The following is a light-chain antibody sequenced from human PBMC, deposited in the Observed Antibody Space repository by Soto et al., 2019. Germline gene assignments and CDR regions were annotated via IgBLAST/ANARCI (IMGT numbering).Light chain of an antibody. Sequence: QSVLTQPASVSGYPGQSITISCTGTSSDVGGYNYVSWYQQHPGKAPKLMIYEVSNRPSGVSIRFSGSKSGSTASLTISGLQAEDEADYYCSSYTSSTSLDVFGTGTKVTVL. J-gene: IGLJ1*01. CDR1: SSDVGGYNY. CDR2: EVS. CDR3: SSYTSSTSLDV. V-gene: IGLV2-14*01.